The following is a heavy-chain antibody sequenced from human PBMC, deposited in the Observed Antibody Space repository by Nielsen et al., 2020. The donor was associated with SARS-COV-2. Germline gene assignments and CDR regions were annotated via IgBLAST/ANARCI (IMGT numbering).Heavy chain of an antibody. CDR1: GFTFSSYA. D-gene: IGHD3-22*01. V-gene: IGHV3-23*01. CDR3: AKSGVSTMIQKAENWFDP. J-gene: IGHJ5*02. Sequence: GESLKISCAASGFTFSSYAMSWVRQAPGKGLEWVSAISGSGGSTYYADSVKGRFTISRDNSKNTLYLQMNSLRAEDTAVYYCAKSGVSTMIQKAENWFDPWGQGTLVTVSS. CDR2: ISGSGGST.